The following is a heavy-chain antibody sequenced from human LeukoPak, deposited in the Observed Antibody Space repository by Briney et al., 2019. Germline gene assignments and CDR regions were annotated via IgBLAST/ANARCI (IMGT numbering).Heavy chain of an antibody. D-gene: IGHD6-19*01. CDR3: ASCIAVAGTRFDP. Sequence: TSETLSLTCTVSGGSISSSSYYWGWIRQPPGRGLEWIVSIYYSGSTYYNPSLKSRVTISVDTSKNQFSLKLSSVTAADPAVYYCASCIAVAGTRFDPWGQGPLVTVSS. CDR1: GGSISSSSYY. J-gene: IGHJ5*02. CDR2: IYYSGST. V-gene: IGHV4-39*07.